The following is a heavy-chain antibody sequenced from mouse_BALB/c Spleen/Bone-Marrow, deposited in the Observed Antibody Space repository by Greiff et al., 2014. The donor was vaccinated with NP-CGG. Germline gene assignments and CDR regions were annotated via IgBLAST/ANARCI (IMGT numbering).Heavy chain of an antibody. CDR3: AREAAYYGNYGDDY. V-gene: IGHV1-14*01. J-gene: IGHJ2*01. D-gene: IGHD2-10*01. CDR1: GYTFTNYV. CDR2: INPYNDGT. Sequence: VQLQQSGPELVKPGASVKMSCKASGYTFTNYVMHWVKQKPGQGLEWIGYINPYNDGTKYNEKFKGKATLTSDKSSSTAYMELSSLTSEDSAVYYCAREAAYYGNYGDDYWGQGTTLTVSS.